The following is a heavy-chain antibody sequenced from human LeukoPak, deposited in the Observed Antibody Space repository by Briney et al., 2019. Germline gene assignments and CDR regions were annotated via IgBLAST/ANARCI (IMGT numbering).Heavy chain of an antibody. CDR2: IYYSGST. V-gene: IGHV4-30-4*01. J-gene: IGHJ4*02. CDR3: AREHYYDSSGFCYYFDY. CDR1: GGSISSGDYY. D-gene: IGHD3-22*01. Sequence: PSETLSLTCTVSGGSISSGDYYWSWIRQSPGKGLEWIGYIYYSGSTFYNPSLKSRVTISIDTPKNQFSLKLTSVTAADTAVYYCAREHYYDSSGFCYYFDYWGQGTLVTVS.